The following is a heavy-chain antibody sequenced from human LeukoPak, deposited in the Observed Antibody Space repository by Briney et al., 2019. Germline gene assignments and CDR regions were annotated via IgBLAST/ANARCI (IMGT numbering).Heavy chain of an antibody. V-gene: IGHV4-34*01. Sequence: PSETLSLTCAVYGGSFSGYYWSWIRQPPGKGQEWIGEINHSGSTNYNPSLKSRVTMSVDTSKNQFSLKLSSVTAADTAVYYCARDYGSGSYVNWFDPWGQGTLVTVSS. D-gene: IGHD3-10*01. CDR1: GGSFSGYY. J-gene: IGHJ5*02. CDR2: INHSGST. CDR3: ARDYGSGSYVNWFDP.